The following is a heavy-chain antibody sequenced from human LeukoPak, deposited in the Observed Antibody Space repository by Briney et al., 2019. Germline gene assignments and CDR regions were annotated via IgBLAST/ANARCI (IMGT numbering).Heavy chain of an antibody. CDR1: GFTFSSYG. Sequence: HPGGSLRLSCAASGFTFSSYGMSWVRQAPGKGLEWVANIKQDGSEKYYVDSVKGRFTVSGDNAENSLYLQMSSLRAEDMAVYYCARLTQLARGRYWGQGTLVTVSS. V-gene: IGHV3-7*03. D-gene: IGHD6-6*01. CDR2: IKQDGSEK. J-gene: IGHJ4*02. CDR3: ARLTQLARGRY.